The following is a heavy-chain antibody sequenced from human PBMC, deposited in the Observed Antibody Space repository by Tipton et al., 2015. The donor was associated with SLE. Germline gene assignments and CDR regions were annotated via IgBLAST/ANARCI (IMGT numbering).Heavy chain of an antibody. CDR2: IYTSGST. CDR3: ARSYVGATFDY. V-gene: IGHV4-4*08. CDR1: GGSLSSYY. D-gene: IGHD1-26*01. Sequence: TLSLTCTVSGGSLSSYYWSWIRQPPGKGLEWIGYIYTSGSTNYNPSLKSRVTISVDTSKNQFSLKLSSVTAADTAVYYCARSYVGATFDYWGQGTLVTVSS. J-gene: IGHJ4*02.